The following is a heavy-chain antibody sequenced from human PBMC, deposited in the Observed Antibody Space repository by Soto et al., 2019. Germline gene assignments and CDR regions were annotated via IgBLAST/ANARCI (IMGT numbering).Heavy chain of an antibody. J-gene: IGHJ4*02. Sequence: PVGSLRLSCQASGFNFDNYGMHWVRQAPGKGLEWVAVITYDGSFQYYADSVKGRFTISRDNSKNTLSLHLNTLKPVDTAVYHCAKDRVGGTFYTPLAFWGQGTLVTVSS. V-gene: IGHV3-30*18. D-gene: IGHD1-7*01. CDR3: AKDRVGGTFYTPLAF. CDR1: GFNFDNYG. CDR2: ITYDGSFQ.